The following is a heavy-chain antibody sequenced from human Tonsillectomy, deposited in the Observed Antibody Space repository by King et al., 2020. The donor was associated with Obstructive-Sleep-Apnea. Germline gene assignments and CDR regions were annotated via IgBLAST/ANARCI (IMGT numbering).Heavy chain of an antibody. CDR1: GFTFSSYA. Sequence: VQLVQSGGGVVQPWRSLRLSCAASGFTFSSYAMHWVRQAPGKGLEWVAVTSYDGSNKYYADSVKGRFTISRDNSKNTLYLQMNSLRAEDTAVYYCARSLNYDFWSGFSYWGQGTLVTVSS. CDR3: ARSLNYDFWSGFSY. V-gene: IGHV3-30*04. D-gene: IGHD3-3*01. CDR2: TSYDGSNK. J-gene: IGHJ4*02.